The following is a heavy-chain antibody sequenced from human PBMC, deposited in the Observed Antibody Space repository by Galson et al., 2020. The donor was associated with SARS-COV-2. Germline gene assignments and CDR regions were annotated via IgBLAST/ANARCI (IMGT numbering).Heavy chain of an antibody. D-gene: IGHD2-2*01. V-gene: IGHV3-48*01. Sequence: GESLKISCATSGFTFSSYSMNWVRQAPGKGLEWVSYISSGSTTIYYADSVKGRFTISRDNAKNSVYLQMNSLRAEDTAVYYCARDSWTSSVNWFDPWGQGTLVTVSS. J-gene: IGHJ5*02. CDR2: ISSGSTTI. CDR1: GFTFSSYS. CDR3: ARDSWTSSVNWFDP.